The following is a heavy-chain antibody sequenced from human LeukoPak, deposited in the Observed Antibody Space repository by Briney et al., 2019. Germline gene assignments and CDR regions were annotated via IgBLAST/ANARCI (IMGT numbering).Heavy chain of an antibody. CDR3: SASAPTDS. CDR1: GVSFIDYY. Sequence: SETLSLTCVVYGVSFIDYYWTWIRQPPGKGLEWIGEINHSGGTSYNPSLRSRVTISVDTSKNQFSLNMRSVTAADTAVYSWSASAPTDS. CDR2: INHSGGT. J-gene: IGHJ5*01. D-gene: IGHD3-3*01. V-gene: IGHV4-34*01.